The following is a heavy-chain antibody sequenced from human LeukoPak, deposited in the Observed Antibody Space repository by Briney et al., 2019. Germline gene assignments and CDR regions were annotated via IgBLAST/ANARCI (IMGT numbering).Heavy chain of an antibody. Sequence: GGSLRLSCAASGFTFDDYAMHWVRQAPGKGLEWVSGISWNSGSIGYADSVKGRFTISRDNAKNSLYLQMNSLRAEDTAVYYCATLHLGRITIFGVVIYWGQGTLVTVSS. CDR3: ATLHLGRITIFGVVIY. CDR1: GFTFDDYA. V-gene: IGHV3-9*01. J-gene: IGHJ4*02. CDR2: ISWNSGSI. D-gene: IGHD3-3*01.